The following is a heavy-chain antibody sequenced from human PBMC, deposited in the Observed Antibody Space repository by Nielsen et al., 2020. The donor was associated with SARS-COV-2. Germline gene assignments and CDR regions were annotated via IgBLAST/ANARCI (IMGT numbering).Heavy chain of an antibody. Sequence: GGSLRLSCAASGFTFSSYAMSWVRQAPGKGLEWVSAISGSGGSTYYADSVKGRFTISRDNSKNTLYLQMNSLRAEDTAVYYCAKSPRGSIAARPYYYYYGMDVWGQGTTVTVSS. CDR3: AKSPRGSIAARPYYYYYGMDV. V-gene: IGHV3-23*01. CDR2: ISGSGGST. CDR1: GFTFSSYA. J-gene: IGHJ6*02. D-gene: IGHD6-6*01.